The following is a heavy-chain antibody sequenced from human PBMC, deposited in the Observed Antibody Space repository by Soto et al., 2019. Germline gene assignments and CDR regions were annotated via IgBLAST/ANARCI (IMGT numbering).Heavy chain of an antibody. V-gene: IGHV4-59*01. CDR1: GGSISSYY. CDR2: IYYSGST. J-gene: IGHJ4*02. D-gene: IGHD5-12*01. CDR3: AREAGRHSGYVGHFDS. Sequence: PSETLSLTCTVSGGSISSYYWSWIRQPPGKGLEWIGYIYYSGSTNYNPSLKSRVTISVDTSNNHFSLILRSVTAADTAFYYCAREAGRHSGYVGHFDSWGQATLVTVSS.